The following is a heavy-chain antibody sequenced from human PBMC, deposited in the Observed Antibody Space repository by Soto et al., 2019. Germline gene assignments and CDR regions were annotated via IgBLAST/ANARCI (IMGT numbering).Heavy chain of an antibody. CDR1: GFAFSSYA. Sequence: GGSLRLSCAASGFAFSSYAMSWVRQAPGKGLEWVSAISGTGSTYYADSVKGRFTISRDNSKNTLYLQMNSLRAEDTAVYYCAKDLPPYSSSRGYFDYWGQGT. CDR3: AKDLPPYSSSRGYFDY. J-gene: IGHJ4*02. V-gene: IGHV3-23*01. D-gene: IGHD6-6*01. CDR2: ISGTGST.